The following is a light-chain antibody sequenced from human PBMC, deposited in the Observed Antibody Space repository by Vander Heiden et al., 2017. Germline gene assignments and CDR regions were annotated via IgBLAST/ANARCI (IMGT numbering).Light chain of an antibody. J-gene: IGLJ2*01. CDR2: EVS. CDR3: SSYTSSSTDVV. V-gene: IGLV2-14*01. CDR1: SSDVGGYNY. Sequence: QSALTQPASASGSPGQSTTISCTGPSSDVGGYNYVSWYQQHPGKAPKLMIYEVSNRPSGVSNRFSGSKSGNTASLTIAGLQAEDEADYYCSSYTSSSTDVVFGGGTKLTVL.